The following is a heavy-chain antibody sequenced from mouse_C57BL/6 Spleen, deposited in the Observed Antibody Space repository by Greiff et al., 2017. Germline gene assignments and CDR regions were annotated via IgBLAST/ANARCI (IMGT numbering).Heavy chain of an antibody. Sequence: VQLQQSGAELVRPGASVKLSCTASGFNIKDDYMHWVKQRPEQGLEWIGWIDPENGDTEYASKFQGKATITADTSSNTAYLQLSSLTSEYTAVYYCTTGYYDYDAVPDYWGQGTTLTVSS. CDR2: IDPENGDT. CDR1: GFNIKDDY. J-gene: IGHJ2*01. CDR3: TTGYYDYDAVPDY. V-gene: IGHV14-4*01. D-gene: IGHD2-4*01.